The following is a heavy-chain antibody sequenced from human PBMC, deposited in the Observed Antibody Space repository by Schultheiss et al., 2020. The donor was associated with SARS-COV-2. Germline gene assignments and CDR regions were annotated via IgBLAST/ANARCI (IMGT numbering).Heavy chain of an antibody. CDR1: GFTFSSYG. CDR2: ISGSGGST. Sequence: GGSLRLSCAASGFTFSSYGMHWVRQAPGKGLVWVSAISGSGGSTYYADSVKGRFTISRDNSKNTLYLQMNSLRAEDTAVYYCAKWGTGRHDSSYWGQGTLVTVSS. J-gene: IGHJ4*02. D-gene: IGHD3-22*01. CDR3: AKWGTGRHDSSY. V-gene: IGHV3-23*01.